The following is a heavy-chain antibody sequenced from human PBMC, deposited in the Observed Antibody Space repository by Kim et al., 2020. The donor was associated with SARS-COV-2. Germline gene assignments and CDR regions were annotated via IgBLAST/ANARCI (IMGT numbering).Heavy chain of an antibody. D-gene: IGHD3-22*01. CDR3: AKGPYYYDSSGYYVDY. Sequence: SVKGRVTISRDNSKNTLYLQMNSLRAEDTAVYYCAKGPYYYDSSGYYVDYWGQGTLVTVSS. V-gene: IGHV3-30*02. J-gene: IGHJ4*02.